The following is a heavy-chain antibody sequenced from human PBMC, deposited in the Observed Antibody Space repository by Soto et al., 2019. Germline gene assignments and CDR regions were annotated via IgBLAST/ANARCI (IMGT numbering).Heavy chain of an antibody. Sequence: ASVKVSCKASGYTFTTDGFSWVRQAPGQGLECVGWISASNGNTHYSQKFQGRVTMTTDTSTSTAYMELRSLTSGDTAVYYCASEPIYYNDGSGYYPLGYWGQGTLVTVSS. CDR1: GYTFTTDG. V-gene: IGHV1-18*04. CDR2: ISASNGNT. D-gene: IGHD3-22*01. J-gene: IGHJ4*02. CDR3: ASEPIYYNDGSGYYPLGY.